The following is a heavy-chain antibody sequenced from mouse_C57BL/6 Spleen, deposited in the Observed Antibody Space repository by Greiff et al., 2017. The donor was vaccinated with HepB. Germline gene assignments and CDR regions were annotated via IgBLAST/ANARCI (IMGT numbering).Heavy chain of an antibody. CDR1: GYTFTSYW. D-gene: IGHD1-1*01. Sequence: VQLQQSGTVLARPGASVKMSCKTSGYTFTSYWMHWVKQRPGQGLEWIGAIYPGNSDTSYNQKFKGKAKLTAVTSASTAYMELSSLTNEDSAVYYCTRSLYGSSPSYWYFDVWGTGTTVTVSS. J-gene: IGHJ1*03. CDR2: IYPGNSDT. V-gene: IGHV1-5*01. CDR3: TRSLYGSSPSYWYFDV.